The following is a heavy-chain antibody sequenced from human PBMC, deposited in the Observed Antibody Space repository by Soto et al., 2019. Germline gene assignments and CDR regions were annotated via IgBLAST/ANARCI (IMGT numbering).Heavy chain of an antibody. CDR2: IYLIGST. V-gene: IGHV4-30-2*01. J-gene: IGHJ6*02. CDR1: GGSISSGGYS. Sequence: SETLSLTCAVSGGSISSGGYSWSWIRQPPGKGQEWIGYIYLIGSTYYNPSLKSRVTISVDRSKNQFSLKLSSVTAADTAVYYCARAVGKAIAARYGPQDYYYYYGMDVWGQGTTVTVSS. CDR3: ARAVGKAIAARYGPQDYYYYYGMDV. D-gene: IGHD6-6*01.